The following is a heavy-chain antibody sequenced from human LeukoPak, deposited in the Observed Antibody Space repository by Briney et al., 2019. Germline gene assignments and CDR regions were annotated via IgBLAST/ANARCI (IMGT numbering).Heavy chain of an antibody. CDR1: GVTFSSYG. CDR3: AKLHPGKSSSVYFNYYYMDV. V-gene: IGHV3-23*01. Sequence: GGSLRLSCAASGVTFSSYGRSWVRHAPGEGLEWGSAISGSGSSTYYADSVKGRFTLSRDNSKNTLYLQMNSLRAEDTAVYYCAKLHPGKSSSVYFNYYYMDVWGKGTTVTISS. D-gene: IGHD6-13*01. CDR2: ISGSGSST. J-gene: IGHJ6*03.